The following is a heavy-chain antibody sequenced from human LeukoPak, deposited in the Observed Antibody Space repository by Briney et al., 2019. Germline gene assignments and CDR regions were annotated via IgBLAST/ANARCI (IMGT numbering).Heavy chain of an antibody. J-gene: IGHJ4*02. Sequence: SETLSLTCTVSGGSISSYYWSWIRQPPGKGLEWIGYIYYSGSTNYNPSLKSRVTISVDTSKNQFSLKLSSVAAADTAVYYCARGLWGPRRLPYYWGQGTLVTVSS. D-gene: IGHD3-10*01. CDR2: IYYSGST. V-gene: IGHV4-59*12. CDR3: ARGLWGPRRLPYY. CDR1: GGSISSYY.